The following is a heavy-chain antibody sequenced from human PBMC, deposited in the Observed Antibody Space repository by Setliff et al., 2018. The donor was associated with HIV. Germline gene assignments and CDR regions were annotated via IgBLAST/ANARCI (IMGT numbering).Heavy chain of an antibody. CDR2: LIPIVDIT. D-gene: IGHD2-8*01. CDR1: GGTFSNYA. Sequence: GASVKVSCKASGGTFSNYAFSWVRQAPGQGLEWMGGLIPIVDITKSTQKFRDRVTFTADESTKTAQMVLSGLTFEDTAVYYCAKGPNFEDAFDIWGQGTVVTVSS. J-gene: IGHJ3*02. CDR3: AKGPNFEDAFDI. V-gene: IGHV1-69*10.